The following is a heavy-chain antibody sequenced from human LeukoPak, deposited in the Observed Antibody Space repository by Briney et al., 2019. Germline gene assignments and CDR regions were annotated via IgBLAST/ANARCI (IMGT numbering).Heavy chain of an antibody. J-gene: IGHJ4*02. V-gene: IGHV3-53*01. CDR2: IYSGGTT. CDR1: GFIASSNY. Sequence: GGSLRLSCVVSGFIASSNYMSWVRQAPGKGLEWISLIYSGGTTHYADSVMGRFTISRDNSKTTLFLQMDSLKAEDTAVYYCATGGRSGVALEQWGQGTLVTVSS. D-gene: IGHD3-3*01. CDR3: ATGGRSGVALEQ.